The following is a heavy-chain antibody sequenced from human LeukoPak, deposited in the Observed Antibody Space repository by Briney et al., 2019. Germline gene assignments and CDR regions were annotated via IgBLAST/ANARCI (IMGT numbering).Heavy chain of an antibody. CDR1: GYTFTDYY. Sequence: GASVKVSCKASGYTFTDYYMHWVRQAPGQGLEWMGRINPNSGGRNYAQKFQGRVTMTRDTSISTAYMELSRLISDDTAVYYCARGRYSSSSSYHFDYWGQGTLVTVSS. J-gene: IGHJ4*02. CDR2: INPNSGGR. V-gene: IGHV1-2*06. D-gene: IGHD6-6*01. CDR3: ARGRYSSSSSYHFDY.